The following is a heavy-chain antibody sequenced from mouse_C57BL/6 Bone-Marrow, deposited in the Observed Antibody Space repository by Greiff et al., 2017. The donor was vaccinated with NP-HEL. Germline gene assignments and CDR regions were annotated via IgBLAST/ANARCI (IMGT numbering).Heavy chain of an antibody. Sequence: QVQLKESGPGLVQPSQSLSITCTVSGFSLTSYGVHWVRQSPGKGLEWLGVIWSGGSTDYNAAFISRLSISKDNSKSQVFFKMNSLQADDTAIYYCASPYYEGFAYWGQGTLVTVSA. CDR3: ASPYYEGFAY. V-gene: IGHV2-2*01. CDR2: IWSGGST. J-gene: IGHJ3*01. CDR1: GFSLTSYG. D-gene: IGHD2-10*01.